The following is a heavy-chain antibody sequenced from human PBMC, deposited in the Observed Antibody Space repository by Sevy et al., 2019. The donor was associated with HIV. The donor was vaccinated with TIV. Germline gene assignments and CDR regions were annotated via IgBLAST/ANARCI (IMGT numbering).Heavy chain of an antibody. V-gene: IGHV3-33*01. CDR2: IWYDGSNK. CDR3: ARTADYGDYQDAFDI. CDR1: GFTFSSYG. Sequence: GGSLRLSCAASGFTFSSYGMHWVRQAPGKGLEWVAVIWYDGSNKYYADSVKGRFTISRDNSKNTLYLQMNSLRAEDTAVYYCARTADYGDYQDAFDIWGQWTMVTVSS. J-gene: IGHJ3*02. D-gene: IGHD4-17*01.